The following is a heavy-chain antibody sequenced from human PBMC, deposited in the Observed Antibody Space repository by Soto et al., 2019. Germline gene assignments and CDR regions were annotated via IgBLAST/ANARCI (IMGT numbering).Heavy chain of an antibody. CDR1: GFTFSNAW. CDR3: TTDDYYDRVMKAFDI. J-gene: IGHJ3*02. V-gene: IGHV3-15*07. CDR2: IKSKTDGGTT. D-gene: IGHD3-22*01. Sequence: GGSLRLSCAASGFTFSNAWMNWVRQAPGKGLEWVGRIKSKTDGGTTDYAAPVKGRFTISRDDSKNTLYLQMNSLKTEDTAVYYCTTDDYYDRVMKAFDIWGQGTMVTVSS.